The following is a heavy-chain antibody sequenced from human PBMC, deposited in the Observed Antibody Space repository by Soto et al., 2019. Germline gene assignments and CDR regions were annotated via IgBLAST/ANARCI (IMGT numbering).Heavy chain of an antibody. V-gene: IGHV3-21*06. Sequence: GGSLRLSCAASGFTFTRYSMNWVRQAPGKGLEWVASISGTTNYIYYGESLKGRLTISRDNAKNSMYLQMNTLRAEDTAVYYCARESEDLSSNLDYWGQGTLVTV. CDR1: GFTFTRYS. CDR2: ISGTTNYI. J-gene: IGHJ4*02. CDR3: ARESEDLSSNLDY.